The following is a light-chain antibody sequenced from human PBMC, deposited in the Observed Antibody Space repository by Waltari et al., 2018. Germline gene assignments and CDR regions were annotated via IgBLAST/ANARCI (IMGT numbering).Light chain of an antibody. CDR2: DVN. CDR1: SSDVGGYNY. CDR3: CSYAGSYTFV. V-gene: IGLV2-11*01. J-gene: IGLJ2*01. Sequence: QSALTQPRSVSGSPGQSVTIPCTGTSSDVGGYNYVPWYQQHPGKAPKFMIYDVNKRPSGVPDRFSGSKSGNTASLTISGLQAEDEADYYCCSYAGSYTFVFGGGTKLTVL.